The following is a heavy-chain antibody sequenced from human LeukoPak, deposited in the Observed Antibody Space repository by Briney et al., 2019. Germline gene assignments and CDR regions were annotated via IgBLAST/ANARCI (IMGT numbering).Heavy chain of an antibody. CDR2: IKSDGSST. Sequence: GSLRLSCAASGLTFSNYWMHWVRQAPGKGPVWVSRIKSDGSSTRFADSVQGRFTISRDNGKNTLYLQMDSLRAEDTAVYYCARGGETNNWYPGYFDYWGQGALVTVSS. D-gene: IGHD1-1*01. CDR3: ARGGETNNWYPGYFDY. J-gene: IGHJ4*02. CDR1: GLTFSNYW. V-gene: IGHV3-74*01.